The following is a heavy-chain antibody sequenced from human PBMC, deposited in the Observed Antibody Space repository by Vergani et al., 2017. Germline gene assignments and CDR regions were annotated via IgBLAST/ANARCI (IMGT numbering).Heavy chain of an antibody. D-gene: IGHD3-10*01. V-gene: IGHV5-10-1*01. CDR3: ARPRSAGSARDGGSYYYYYGMDV. CDR1: GYSFTSYW. Sequence: EVQLVQSGAEVKKPGESLRISCKGSGYSFTSYWISWVRQMPGKGLEWMGRIDPSDSYTNYSPSFQGHVTISADKSISTAYLQWSSLKASDTAMYYCARPRSAGSARDGGSYYYYYGMDVWGQGTTVTVSS. CDR2: IDPSDSYT. J-gene: IGHJ6*02.